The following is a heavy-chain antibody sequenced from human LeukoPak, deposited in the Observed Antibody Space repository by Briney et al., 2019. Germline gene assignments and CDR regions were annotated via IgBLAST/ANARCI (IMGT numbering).Heavy chain of an antibody. CDR1: GGTFSSYA. V-gene: IGHV1-69*13. Sequence: PVKVSCKASGGTFSSYATSWVRQAPGQGLEWMGGIIPIFGTANYAQKFQGRVTITADESTSTAYMELSSLRSEDTAVYYCARDPLNYYYDSSGYYYSGWGQGTLVTVSS. D-gene: IGHD3-22*01. CDR2: IIPIFGTA. CDR3: ARDPLNYYYDSSGYYYSG. J-gene: IGHJ4*02.